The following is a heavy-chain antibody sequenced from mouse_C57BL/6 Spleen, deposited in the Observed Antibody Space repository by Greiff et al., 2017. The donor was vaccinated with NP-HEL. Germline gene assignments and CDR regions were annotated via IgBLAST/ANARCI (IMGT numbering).Heavy chain of an antibody. J-gene: IGHJ4*01. CDR3: ARLGYANYYAMDY. V-gene: IGHV5-17*01. D-gene: IGHD2-2*01. CDR1: GFTFSDYG. Sequence: DVMLVESGGGLVKPGGSLKLSCAASGFTFSDYGMHWVRQAPEKGLEWVAYISSGSSTIYYADTVKGRFTISRDNAKNTLFLQMTSLRSEDTAMYYCARLGYANYYAMDYWGQGTSVTVSS. CDR2: ISSGSSTI.